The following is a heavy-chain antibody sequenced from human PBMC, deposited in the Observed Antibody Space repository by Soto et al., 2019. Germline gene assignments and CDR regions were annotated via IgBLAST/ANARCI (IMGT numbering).Heavy chain of an antibody. D-gene: IGHD4-4*01. J-gene: IGHJ4*02. Sequence: PGGSLRLSCAASGFTFSNAWMSWVRQAPGKGLEWVGRIKSKTDGGTTDYAAPVKGRFTISRDDSKNTLYLQMNSLKTEDTAVYYCTTDKYVTTPAPFDYWGQGTLVTDSS. CDR2: IKSKTDGGTT. V-gene: IGHV3-15*01. CDR1: GFTFSNAW. CDR3: TTDKYVTTPAPFDY.